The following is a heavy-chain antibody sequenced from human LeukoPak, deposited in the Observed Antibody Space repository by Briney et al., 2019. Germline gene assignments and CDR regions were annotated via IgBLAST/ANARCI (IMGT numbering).Heavy chain of an antibody. D-gene: IGHD4-23*01. V-gene: IGHV4-59*02. J-gene: IGHJ4*02. CDR1: GGSVGIYN. CDR2: IYYSGST. CDR3: AKRRGDNSFRLPDYYFDY. Sequence: SETLSLTCTTPGGSVGIYNGNSIWQPPGKGLEWIGSIYYSGSTNYNPSLKSRVTISLDTSKNQFSLKLSSVTAADTAVYYCAKRRGDNSFRLPDYYFDYWGQGTLVTVSS.